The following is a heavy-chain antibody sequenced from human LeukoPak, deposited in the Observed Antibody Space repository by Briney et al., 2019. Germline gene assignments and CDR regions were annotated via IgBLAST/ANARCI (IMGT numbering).Heavy chain of an antibody. J-gene: IGHJ3*02. Sequence: PSETLSLTCTVSGGSISSYYWSWIRQPPVKGLEWIGYIYYSGSTNYNPSLKSRVTISVDTSKNQFSLKLSSVTAADTAVYYCARDSSGYSDAFDIWGQGTMVTVSS. CDR1: GGSISSYY. V-gene: IGHV4-59*01. CDR3: ARDSSGYSDAFDI. D-gene: IGHD3-22*01. CDR2: IYYSGST.